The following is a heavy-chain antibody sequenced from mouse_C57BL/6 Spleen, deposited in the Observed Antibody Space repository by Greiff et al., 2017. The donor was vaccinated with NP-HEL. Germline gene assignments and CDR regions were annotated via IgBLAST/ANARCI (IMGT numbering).Heavy chain of an antibody. V-gene: IGHV1-18*01. CDR3: ARGYYDYDRYFDY. J-gene: IGHJ2*01. CDR2: INPNNGGT. Sequence: EVQLQQSGPELVKPGASVKIPCKASGYTFTDYNMDWVKQSHGKSLEWIGDINPNNGGTIYNQKFKGKATLTVDKSSSTAYMELRSLTSEDTAVYSCARGYYDYDRYFDYWGQGTTLTVSS. D-gene: IGHD2-4*01. CDR1: GYTFTDYN.